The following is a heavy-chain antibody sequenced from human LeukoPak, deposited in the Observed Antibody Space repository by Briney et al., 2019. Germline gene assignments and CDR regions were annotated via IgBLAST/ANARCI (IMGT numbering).Heavy chain of an antibody. Sequence: PSETLSLTCTVSGGSISSGGYYWSWIRQHPGKGLEWIGYIYYSGSTYYNPSLKSRVTISVDTSKNQFSLKLSSVTAADTAVYYCARGTMNWGGFDYWGQGTLVTVSS. CDR3: ARGTMNWGGFDY. CDR1: GGSISSGGYY. CDR2: IYYSGST. V-gene: IGHV4-30-4*08. D-gene: IGHD7-27*01. J-gene: IGHJ4*02.